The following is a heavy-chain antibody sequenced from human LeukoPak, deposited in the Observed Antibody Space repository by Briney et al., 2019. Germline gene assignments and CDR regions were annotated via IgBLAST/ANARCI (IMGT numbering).Heavy chain of an antibody. V-gene: IGHV3-23*01. CDR2: ISGGGGST. CDR3: VKDYGSSSTNWFDP. CDR1: GFTFSNYA. D-gene: IGHD6-6*01. Sequence: GGSLRLSCAASGFTFSNYAMSWVRQAPGKGLEWVSAISGGGGSTYYADSVKGRFTISRDNSKNTLYLQMNSLRAEDTAIYYCVKDYGSSSTNWFDPWGQGTLVTVSS. J-gene: IGHJ5*02.